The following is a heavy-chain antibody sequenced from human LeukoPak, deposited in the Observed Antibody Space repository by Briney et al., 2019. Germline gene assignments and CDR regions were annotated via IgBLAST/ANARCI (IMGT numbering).Heavy chain of an antibody. Sequence: ASVKVSCKASGYTFTSYGLNWVRQAPGQGLEWMGWINTNTGNPTYAQGFTGRFVFSLDTSVSTAYLQISSLKTEDTAVYYCARSVTPQYFQHWGQGTLVTVSS. CDR1: GYTFTSYG. D-gene: IGHD4-17*01. V-gene: IGHV7-4-1*02. CDR2: INTNTGNP. CDR3: ARSVTPQYFQH. J-gene: IGHJ1*01.